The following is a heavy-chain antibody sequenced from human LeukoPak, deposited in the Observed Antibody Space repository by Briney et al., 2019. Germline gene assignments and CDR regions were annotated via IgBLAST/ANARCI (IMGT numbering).Heavy chain of an antibody. J-gene: IGHJ4*02. Sequence: GGSLRLSCAISGFIFNTYGMNWVRETPGKGLEWISTFSGGDGQTFYADSVKGRFNISRDSSTNTVSLQMSSLRVEDTAVYYCARGIYWSLDSWGQGTLVTVSS. CDR1: GFIFNTYG. CDR3: ARGIYWSLDS. D-gene: IGHD1-1*01. V-gene: IGHV3-23*01. CDR2: FSGGDGQT.